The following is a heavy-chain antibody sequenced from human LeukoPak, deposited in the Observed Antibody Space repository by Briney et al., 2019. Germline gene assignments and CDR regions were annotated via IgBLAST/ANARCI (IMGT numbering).Heavy chain of an antibody. D-gene: IGHD6-19*01. CDR1: TFTFSSYG. CDR2: IRYDGNNK. J-gene: IGHJ4*02. V-gene: IGHV3-30*02. Sequence: GGSLRLSCAASTFTFSSYGMHWVRQGPGKGLQWVAFIRYDGNNKYYADSVKGRFTISRDISKNTLYLQMNSLRAEDTAIYYCANTMYASGWSPFDYWGQGTPVTVSS. CDR3: ANTMYASGWSPFDY.